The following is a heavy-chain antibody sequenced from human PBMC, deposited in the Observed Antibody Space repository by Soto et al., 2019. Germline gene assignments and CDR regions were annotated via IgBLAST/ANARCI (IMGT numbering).Heavy chain of an antibody. D-gene: IGHD1-1*01. CDR3: ARHSYNCFQTEGIDV. CDR1: VDSITTYY. V-gene: IGHV4-4*07. J-gene: IGHJ6*02. Sequence: SETLSLTCTVSVDSITTYYWSWIRQPAGKGLEWIGRIDASGNTNYNPSLNSRVTMSIDTSKKQFSLKLTSVTAADTAISYCARHSYNCFQTEGIDVWSPGTTVNASS. CDR2: IDASGNT.